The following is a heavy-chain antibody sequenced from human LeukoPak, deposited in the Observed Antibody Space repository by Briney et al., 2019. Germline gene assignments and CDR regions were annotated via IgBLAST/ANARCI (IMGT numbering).Heavy chain of an antibody. J-gene: IGHJ4*02. V-gene: IGHV4-59*01. D-gene: IGHD6-25*01. CDR2: INYSSTT. CDR1: GDSMNNYY. CDR3: ARRVNIAAVGWDFDS. Sequence: SETLSLTCSVSGDSMNNYYWNWFRQPPGKGLEWIGHINYSSTTNYNPSLMSRVTIAVDTSKNQFSLKVNSVTAADTAVYYCARRVNIAAVGWDFDSWGQGTLVTVSS.